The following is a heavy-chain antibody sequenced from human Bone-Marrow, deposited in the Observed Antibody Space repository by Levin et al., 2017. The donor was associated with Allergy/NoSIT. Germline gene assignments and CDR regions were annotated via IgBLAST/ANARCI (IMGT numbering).Heavy chain of an antibody. Sequence: EASVKVSCKASGYPFSNYDINWVRQATGQGLEWMGWMNVNSGNTGYAQKLKGRVSMTRDTSTSTAYLELSGLTSEDTAVYYCARGSGYYKDPFDYWGQGTLVTVSS. CDR3: ARGSGYYKDPFDY. CDR2: MNVNSGNT. J-gene: IGHJ4*02. D-gene: IGHD3-22*01. V-gene: IGHV1-8*01. CDR1: GYPFSNYD.